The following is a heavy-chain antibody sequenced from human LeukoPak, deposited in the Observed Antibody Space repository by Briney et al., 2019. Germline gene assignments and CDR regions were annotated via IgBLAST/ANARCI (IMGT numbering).Heavy chain of an antibody. CDR2: ISGSGGYT. J-gene: IGHJ3*02. CDR1: GFTFSSYA. Sequence: GGSLRLSCAASGFTFSSYAMSWVRQAPGKGLEWVSAISGSGGYTYYADSVKGRFTISRDNSKNSLYLQMNSLRAEDTAVYYCARDRIVQAFDIWGQGTMVTVSS. V-gene: IGHV3-23*01. D-gene: IGHD2/OR15-2a*01. CDR3: ARDRIVQAFDI.